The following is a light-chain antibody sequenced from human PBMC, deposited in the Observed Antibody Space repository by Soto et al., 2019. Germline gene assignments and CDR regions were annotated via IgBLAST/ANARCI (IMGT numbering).Light chain of an antibody. J-gene: IGKJ3*01. CDR2: GAS. CDR1: QSVSSSY. Sequence: EIVLTQSPGTLSLSPGERATLSCRASQSVSSSYLAWYQHKPGQAPRLLIYGASSRATGIPDRFSGSGSGTDFTLTISRLEPEDVAVYYCQQSGRSPIFTFGPGTKVDIK. CDR3: QQSGRSPIFT. V-gene: IGKV3-20*01.